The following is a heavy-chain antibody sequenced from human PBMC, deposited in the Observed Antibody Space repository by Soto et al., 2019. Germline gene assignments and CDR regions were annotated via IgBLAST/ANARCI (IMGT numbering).Heavy chain of an antibody. CDR3: GREGQRLAQEDYYQFNGMDV. CDR2: MGAHSGPT. CDR1: GYNFTRFG. V-gene: IGHV1-18*01. D-gene: IGHD3-9*01. J-gene: IGHJ6*02. Sequence: QFQLVQSGAEVKKPGASVKVSCKASGYNFTRFGISWVRQAPGQGLEWMGWMGAHSGPTRYAPKFQGRLSMTTDASMSTAYIDLRSLRSDDTALYYCGREGQRLAQEDYYQFNGMDVWGQGTTVIVSS.